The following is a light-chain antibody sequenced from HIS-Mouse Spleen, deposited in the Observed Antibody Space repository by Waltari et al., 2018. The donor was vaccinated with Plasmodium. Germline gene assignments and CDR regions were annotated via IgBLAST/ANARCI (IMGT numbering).Light chain of an antibody. Sequence: DIVMTQSPATLSVSPGERATLSCRASQSVSSNLAWSQQKPGQVPRLLIYGASSRATGIPDRFSGSGSGTDFTLTISRLEPEDFAVYYCQQYGSSPPLTFGGGTKVEIK. CDR3: QQYGSSPPLT. V-gene: IGKV3-20*01. J-gene: IGKJ4*01. CDR2: GAS. CDR1: QSVSSN.